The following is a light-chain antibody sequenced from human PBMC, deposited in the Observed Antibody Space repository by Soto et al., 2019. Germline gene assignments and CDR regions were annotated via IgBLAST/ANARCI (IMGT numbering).Light chain of an antibody. CDR1: QSVSSY. CDR3: QQYDDWPPRGT. J-gene: IGKJ1*01. CDR2: GAS. V-gene: IGKV3-15*01. Sequence: EIVLTQSPATLSLSPGERATLSCRASQSVSSYLAWYQQKPGQAPKLLIYGASTRATGIPARFSGSGSGTEFTLTISSLQSEDFAVYYCQQYDDWPPRGTFGQGTKVEIK.